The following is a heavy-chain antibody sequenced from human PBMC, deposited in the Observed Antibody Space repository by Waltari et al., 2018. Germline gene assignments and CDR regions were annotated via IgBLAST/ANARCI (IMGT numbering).Heavy chain of an antibody. Sequence: QVQLQESGPGLVKPSETLSLTCTVSGGSISSYYWSWIRQPPGKGLEWIGYIYYSGSTNYNPSLKRRSTISVDTSKNQFSLKLSSVTAADTAVYYCARGRYCSSTSCYVAEYFQHWGQGTLVTVSS. V-gene: IGHV4-59*01. CDR1: GGSISSYY. J-gene: IGHJ1*01. D-gene: IGHD2-2*01. CDR2: IYYSGST. CDR3: ARGRYCSSTSCYVAEYFQH.